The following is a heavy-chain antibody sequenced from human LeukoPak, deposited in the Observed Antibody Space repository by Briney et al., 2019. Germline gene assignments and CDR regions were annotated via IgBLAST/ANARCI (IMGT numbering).Heavy chain of an antibody. V-gene: IGHV1-2*06. D-gene: IGHD2-8*01. CDR2: INPNSGGT. J-gene: IGHJ5*02. CDR3: ARGPYCTNGVCSDNWFDP. Sequence: SVKVSCKPSGYTFTGYYMHWVRQAPGQGLEWMGRINPNSGGTNYAQKFQGRVTMTRDTSISTAYMELSRLRSDDTAVYYCARGPYCTNGVCSDNWFDPWGQGTLVTVSS. CDR1: GYTFTGYY.